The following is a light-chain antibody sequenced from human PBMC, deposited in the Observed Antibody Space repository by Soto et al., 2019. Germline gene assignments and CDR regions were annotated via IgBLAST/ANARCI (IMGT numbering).Light chain of an antibody. J-gene: IGKJ1*01. CDR3: QHYVTSLTT. CDR2: GAS. Sequence: EIVLTQSPGTLSLSPGERATLSCGASQSVTSNYLAWYQQKPGQVPRLLIFGASIRVTGIPDRFIGSGSGTDFTLTISRPEPEYFAVYYCQHYVTSLTTFGQGTKVEVK. CDR1: QSVTSNY. V-gene: IGKV3-20*01.